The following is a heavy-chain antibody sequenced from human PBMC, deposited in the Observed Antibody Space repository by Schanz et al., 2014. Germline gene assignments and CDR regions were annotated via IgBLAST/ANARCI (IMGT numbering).Heavy chain of an antibody. CDR1: GFTFGDYA. J-gene: IGHJ4*02. CDR3: ARGGFGEVSYFDY. Sequence: EVQLMESGGGLVKPGGSLRLSCAASGFTFGDYAMTWVRQAPGKGLEWVSSISSGGGSTYYADSVKGRFTISRDNSKNTLYLQMNSLRPEDTAVYYCARGGFGEVSYFDYWGQGTLVTVSS. CDR2: ISSGGGST. V-gene: IGHV3-23*01. D-gene: IGHD3-10*01.